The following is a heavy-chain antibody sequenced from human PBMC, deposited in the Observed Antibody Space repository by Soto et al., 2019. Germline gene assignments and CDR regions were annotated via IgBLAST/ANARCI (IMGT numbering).Heavy chain of an antibody. CDR3: ARVWGGAFDI. D-gene: IGHD3-10*01. J-gene: IGHJ3*02. V-gene: IGHV4-59*01. CDR2: IYYSGST. CDR1: GGSISSYY. Sequence: QVQLQESGPGLVKPSETLSLTCTVSGGSISSYYWSWIRQPPGKGLEWIGYIYYSGSTNYNPSLKSRVTISVDTSKNQFCLKLSSVTAADTAVYYCARVWGGAFDIWGQGTMVTVSS.